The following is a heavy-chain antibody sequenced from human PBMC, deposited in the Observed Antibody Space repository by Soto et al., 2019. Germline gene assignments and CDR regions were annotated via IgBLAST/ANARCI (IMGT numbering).Heavy chain of an antibody. D-gene: IGHD2-15*01. V-gene: IGHV4-39*01. J-gene: IGHJ4*02. Sequence: QLQLQESGPGLVKPSETLSLTCTVSGGSISSSSYYWGWIRQPPGKGLEWIGSFYYSGSTYYNPYLKGRVTISVDTSKNQFSLKLSSVTAAATAVYYCARLYGGSLFDYWGQGTLVTVSS. CDR3: ARLYGGSLFDY. CDR2: FYYSGST. CDR1: GGSISSSSYY.